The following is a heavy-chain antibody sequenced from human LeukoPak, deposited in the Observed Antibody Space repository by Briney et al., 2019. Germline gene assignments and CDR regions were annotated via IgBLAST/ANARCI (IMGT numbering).Heavy chain of an antibody. CDR2: FDPQNGET. D-gene: IGHD3-10*01. CDR3: ARSGPFGARD. V-gene: IGHV1-24*01. J-gene: IGHJ4*02. Sequence: ASVKVSCKVSGYTLIELSMHWVRQAPGKGLEWMGGFDPQNGETIYAQKFQGRVTMTRNTSISTAYMELSSLRSEDTAVYYCARSGPFGARDWGQGTLVTVSS. CDR1: GYTLIELS.